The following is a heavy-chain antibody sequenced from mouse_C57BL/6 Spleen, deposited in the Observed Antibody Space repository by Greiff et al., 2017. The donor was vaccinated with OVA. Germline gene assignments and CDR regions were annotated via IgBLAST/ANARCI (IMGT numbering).Heavy chain of an antibody. V-gene: IGHV1-80*01. D-gene: IGHD1-1*01. CDR1: GYAFSSYW. J-gene: IGHJ3*01. Sequence: QVQLQQSGAELVKPGASVKISCKASGYAFSSYWMNWVKQRPGTGLEWIGQIYPGDGDTNYNGKFKGKATLTADKSSSTAYMQLSSLTSEDSAVYFCASYGSRGAWFAYWGQGTLVTVSA. CDR2: IYPGDGDT. CDR3: ASYGSRGAWFAY.